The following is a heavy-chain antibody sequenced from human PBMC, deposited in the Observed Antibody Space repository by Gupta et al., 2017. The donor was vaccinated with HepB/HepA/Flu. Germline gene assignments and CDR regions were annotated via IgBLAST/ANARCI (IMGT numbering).Heavy chain of an antibody. J-gene: IGHJ5*02. Sequence: QVQLVQSGAEVKKPGASVKVPCQGSGYTLRDDYTHWVRQAPGQGLEWRGWINTKSGSTKSAQKFQGRGTITRDTSLSTVYMGLSGLLSDDTGMYYCARILMRRSGFDTWGQGALVTVSS. CDR2: INTKSGST. D-gene: IGHD6-19*01. CDR3: ARILMRRSGFDT. V-gene: IGHV1-2*02. CDR1: GYTLRDDY.